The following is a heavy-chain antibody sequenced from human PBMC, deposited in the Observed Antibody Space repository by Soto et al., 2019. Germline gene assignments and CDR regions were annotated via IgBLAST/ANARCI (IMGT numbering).Heavy chain of an antibody. Sequence: EVQLVESGGGLVQPGGSLRLSCAASGFTFSSYWMHWVRQDPLKGLVWVSSIRSDGTATQYADSVKGRFTVSRDNAKNTVYLQMNSLRAEDTAVYYCAKALSWGQCDYWGQGTLVTVSS. V-gene: IGHV3-74*03. J-gene: IGHJ4*02. CDR3: AKALSWGQCDY. CDR1: GFTFSSYW. D-gene: IGHD3-16*01. CDR2: IRSDGTAT.